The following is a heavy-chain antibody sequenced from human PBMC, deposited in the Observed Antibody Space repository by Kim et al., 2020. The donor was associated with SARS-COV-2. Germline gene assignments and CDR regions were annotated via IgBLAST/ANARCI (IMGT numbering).Heavy chain of an antibody. J-gene: IGHJ6*02. Sequence: GGSLRLSCAASGFTFSNAWMSWVRQAPGKGLEWVGRIKSKTDGGTTDYAAPVKGRFTISRDDSKNTLYLQMNSLKTEDTAVYYCTATRNYYDSSGSHRHPYYYGMDVWGQGTTVTVSS. CDR2: IKSKTDGGTT. CDR1: GFTFSNAW. CDR3: TATRNYYDSSGSHRHPYYYGMDV. D-gene: IGHD3-22*01. V-gene: IGHV3-15*01.